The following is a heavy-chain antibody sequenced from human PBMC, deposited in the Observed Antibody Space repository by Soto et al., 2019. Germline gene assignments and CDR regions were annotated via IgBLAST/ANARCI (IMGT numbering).Heavy chain of an antibody. Sequence: SVKVSCKASGGTFSSYAISWVRQAPGQGLEWMGGIIPIFGTANYAQKFQGRVTITADKSTSTVYMELSSLRSEDTAVYYCARVVVVPAARGYSYGLNWFDPWGQGTLVTVSS. D-gene: IGHD5-18*01. V-gene: IGHV1-69*06. CDR3: ARVVVVPAARGYSYGLNWFDP. J-gene: IGHJ5*02. CDR1: GGTFSSYA. CDR2: IIPIFGTA.